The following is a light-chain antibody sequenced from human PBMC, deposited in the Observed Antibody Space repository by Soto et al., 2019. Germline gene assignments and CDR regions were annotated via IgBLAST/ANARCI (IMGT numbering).Light chain of an antibody. V-gene: IGKV1-39*01. CDR2: GAS. J-gene: IGKJ3*01. CDR1: QSISDY. CDR3: QQSYSSPVT. Sequence: DIQMTQSPSSLSASVGDRVAITCRATQSISDYLNWYQQKPGRALKLLIYGASNLQSGVPSRFSGSGSRTDFTLTISGVQPEDFGIYYCQQSYSSPVTFGPGTKVDVK.